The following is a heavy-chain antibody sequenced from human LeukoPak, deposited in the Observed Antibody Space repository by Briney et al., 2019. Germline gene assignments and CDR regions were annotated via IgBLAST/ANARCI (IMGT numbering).Heavy chain of an antibody. J-gene: IGHJ3*02. CDR2: INPNSGDT. Sequence: ASVKVSRKTSGYTFTDYYMHWVRQAPGQGLEWMGWINPNSGDTKYGQKFQGRVTMTRNTSISTAYMELSSLRSEDTAVYYCAISYCGGDCYRRAFDIWGQGTMVTVSS. CDR3: AISYCGGDCYRRAFDI. CDR1: GYTFTDYY. D-gene: IGHD2-21*02. V-gene: IGHV1-2*02.